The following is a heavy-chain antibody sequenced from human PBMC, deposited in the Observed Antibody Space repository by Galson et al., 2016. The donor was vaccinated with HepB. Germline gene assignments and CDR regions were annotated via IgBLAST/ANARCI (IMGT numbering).Heavy chain of an antibody. CDR2: ISSISTYI. Sequence: SLRLSCAASGFTFSDYSMNWVRQAPGKGLEWVASISSISTYIYYADSVKGRFTISRENAKNSLYLQMNSLRAEDTAVYFCARGAFRIAATGNPYWYFDLWGRGTLVTVSS. V-gene: IGHV3-21*01. CDR1: GFTFSDYS. D-gene: IGHD6-13*01. CDR3: ARGAFRIAATGNPYWYFDL. J-gene: IGHJ2*01.